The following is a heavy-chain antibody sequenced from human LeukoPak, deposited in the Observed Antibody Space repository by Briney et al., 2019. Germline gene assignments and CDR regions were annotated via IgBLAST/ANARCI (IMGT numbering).Heavy chain of an antibody. J-gene: IGHJ4*02. CDR2: ISPKTGGT. CDR3: ASXPXXNAXALDY. CDR1: GYIFTANY. V-gene: IGHV1-2*02. Sequence: GAAVKVSCKASGYIFTANYIHWVRQAPGQGLEWMGWISPKTGGTKIPQKFQGRVTLTRDTSITTAYVEVSRMTSDDTAVYYCASXPXXNAXALDYWGQGTQVTV. D-gene: IGHD1-1*01.